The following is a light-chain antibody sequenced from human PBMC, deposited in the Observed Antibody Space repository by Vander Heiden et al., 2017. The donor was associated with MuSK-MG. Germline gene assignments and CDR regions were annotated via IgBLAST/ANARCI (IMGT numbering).Light chain of an antibody. J-gene: IGKJ4*01. CDR3: QQCGNSPLT. CDR2: GAA. CDR1: QSVSRNC. Sequence: DIVFTQSPGPLSLSAGETPTLSSPARQSVSRNCLAWYQQKRGQAPRLLIYGAASRATGSPDRFSGSGSGTDGTPTISRLEPEDFAVYYCQQCGNSPLTFGGGTKVEIK. V-gene: IGKV3-20*01.